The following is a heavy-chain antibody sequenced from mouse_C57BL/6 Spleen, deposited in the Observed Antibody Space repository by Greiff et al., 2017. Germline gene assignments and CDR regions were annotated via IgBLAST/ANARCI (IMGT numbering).Heavy chain of an antibody. Sequence: VQLQQSGAELVKPGASVKISCKASGYAFSRYWMNWVKQRPGKGLEWIGQIYPGDGDTNYNGKLKGKATLTADKSSSTAYMQLSSLTSEDSAVYFCARSPITTVVATDWDGGAMDYWGQGTSVTVSS. CDR2: IYPGDGDT. CDR1: GYAFSRYW. V-gene: IGHV1-80*01. CDR3: ARSPITTVVATDWDGGAMDY. D-gene: IGHD1-1*01. J-gene: IGHJ4*01.